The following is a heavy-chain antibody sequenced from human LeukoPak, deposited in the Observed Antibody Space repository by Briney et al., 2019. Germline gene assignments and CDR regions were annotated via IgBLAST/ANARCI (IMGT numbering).Heavy chain of an antibody. D-gene: IGHD2/OR15-2a*01. V-gene: IGHV4-39*01. Sequence: PSETLSLMCTVSGDSISSSSYYWGWIRQPPGKGLEWIGSIYYSGSTYYNPSLKSRVTVSVDTFKNQFSLKLSSVTAADTAVYYCARLRRNIANHWGQGTLVTVSS. CDR1: GDSISSSSYY. J-gene: IGHJ5*02. CDR3: ARLRRNIANH. CDR2: IYYSGST.